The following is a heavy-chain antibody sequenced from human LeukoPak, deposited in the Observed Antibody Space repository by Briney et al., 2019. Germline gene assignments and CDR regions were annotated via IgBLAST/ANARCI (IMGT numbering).Heavy chain of an antibody. CDR1: GGSISSYY. J-gene: IGHJ5*02. D-gene: IGHD2-2*02. Sequence: PSETLSLTCTVSGGSISSYYWSWIRQPPGKGLEWIGYIYYSGSTNYNPSLKSRVTISVDTSKNQFSLKLSSVTAADTAVYYCARQAVDIVVVPAAIYWFDPWGQGTLVTVSS. V-gene: IGHV4-59*08. CDR3: ARQAVDIVVVPAAIYWFDP. CDR2: IYYSGST.